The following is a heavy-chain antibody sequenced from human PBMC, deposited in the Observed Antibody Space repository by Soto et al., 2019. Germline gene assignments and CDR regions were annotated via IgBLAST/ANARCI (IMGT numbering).Heavy chain of an antibody. CDR3: ARGMIIAAHWFDP. Sequence: GSLRLSCAASGFTFTNYWMNWVRQAPGKGLEWVANIKQDGSENYYVDSVKGRFTISRDNAKNSLYLQMNSLRAEDTAVYYCARGMIIAAHWFDPWGQGTLVTVS. V-gene: IGHV3-7*03. CDR1: GFTFTNYW. D-gene: IGHD6-13*01. CDR2: IKQDGSEN. J-gene: IGHJ5*02.